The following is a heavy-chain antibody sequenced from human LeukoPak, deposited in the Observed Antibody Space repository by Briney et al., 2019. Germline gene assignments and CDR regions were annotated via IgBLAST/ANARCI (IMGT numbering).Heavy chain of an antibody. V-gene: IGHV3-53*01. Sequence: AGGSLRVSCAASGFTVSSNYMSWVRQAPGKGLEWVSVIYSGGSTYYADSVKGRFTISRYNSKNTLYLQMNSLRAEDTAVYYCARDLVGITCRWGQGTLVTVSS. CDR3: ARDLVGITCR. CDR2: IYSGGST. CDR1: GFTVSSNY. J-gene: IGHJ4*02. D-gene: IGHD6-6*01.